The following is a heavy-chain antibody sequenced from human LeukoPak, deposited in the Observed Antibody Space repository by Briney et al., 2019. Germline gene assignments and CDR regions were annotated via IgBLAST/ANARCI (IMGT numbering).Heavy chain of an antibody. D-gene: IGHD6-13*01. CDR2: ISGSGGST. CDR1: GFTVSTKY. V-gene: IGHV3-23*01. J-gene: IGHJ3*02. Sequence: PGGSLRLSCAASGFTVSTKYMSWVRQAPGKGLEWVSAISGSGGSTYYADSVKGRFTISRDNSKNTLYLQMNSLRAEDTAVYYCAKPYSSSWDDAFDIWGQGTMVTVSS. CDR3: AKPYSSSWDDAFDI.